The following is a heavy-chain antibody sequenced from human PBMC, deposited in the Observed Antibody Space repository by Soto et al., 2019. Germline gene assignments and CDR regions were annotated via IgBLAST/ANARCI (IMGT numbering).Heavy chain of an antibody. J-gene: IGHJ6*02. D-gene: IGHD2-21*02. V-gene: IGHV4-30-4*01. CDR2: IYYSGST. CDR1: GGSISSGDYY. Sequence: SETLSLTCTVSGGSISSGDYYWSWIRQPPGKGLEWIGYIYYSGSTYYNPSLKSRVTISVDTSKNQFSLKVSSVTAADTAVYYCTGGNSATRLLNYYYYYGMDVWGQGTTVTVSS. CDR3: TGGNSATRLLNYYYYYGMDV.